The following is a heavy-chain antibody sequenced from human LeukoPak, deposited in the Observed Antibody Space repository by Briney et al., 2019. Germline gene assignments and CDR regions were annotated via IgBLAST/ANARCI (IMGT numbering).Heavy chain of an antibody. CDR3: ARDFPDGYGINYDFWSGLGYYYYMDV. CDR1: GFTFSDYY. V-gene: IGHV3-11*04. CDR2: ISSSGSTI. Sequence: PGGSLRLSCAASGFTFSDYYMSWIRQAPGKGLEWVSYISSSGSTIYYTDSVKGRFTISRDNAKNSLYLQMNSLRAEDTAVYYCARDFPDGYGINYDFWSGLGYYYYMDVWGKGTTVTVSS. D-gene: IGHD3-3*01. J-gene: IGHJ6*03.